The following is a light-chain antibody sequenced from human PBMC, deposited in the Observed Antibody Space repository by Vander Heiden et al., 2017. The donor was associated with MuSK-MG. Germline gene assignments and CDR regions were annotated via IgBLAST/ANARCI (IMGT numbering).Light chain of an antibody. CDR1: QSVLYSSNNKDD. V-gene: IGKV4-1*01. Sequence: DLVMSQSPASLAVSLGERATINCNSSQSVLYSSNNKDDLAWYQQKPGQPPKLLIYWASTRESGVPDRCSGGGSGTDFTLTISSLQAEDVAVYYCQQYDSTPGTFGQGTKVEIK. CDR3: QQYDSTPGT. J-gene: IGKJ1*01. CDR2: WAS.